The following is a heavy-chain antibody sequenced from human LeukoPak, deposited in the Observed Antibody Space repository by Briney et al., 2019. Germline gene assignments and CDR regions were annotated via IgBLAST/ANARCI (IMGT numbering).Heavy chain of an antibody. V-gene: IGHV4-39*01. D-gene: IGHD3-9*01. Sequence: PSETLSLTCTVSGGSISSSSYYWGWIRQPPGKGLEWIGSIYYSGSTYYNPSLKSRVTISVDTSKNQFSLKLSSVTAADTAVYYCARQGDVLRYFDWLHYWGQGTLVTVSS. CDR3: ARQGDVLRYFDWLHY. J-gene: IGHJ4*02. CDR1: GGSISSSSYY. CDR2: IYYSGST.